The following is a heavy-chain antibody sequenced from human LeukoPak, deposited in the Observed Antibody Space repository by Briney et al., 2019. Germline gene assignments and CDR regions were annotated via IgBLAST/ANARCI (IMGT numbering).Heavy chain of an antibody. CDR1: RFIFSSYG. CDR3: AKAQTYDSSGYYPFDY. Sequence: HPGGSLRLSCAASRFIFSSYGMHWVRQAPGKGLEWVAVILYDGSNKYYADSVKGRFTISRDNAKNSLYLQMNSLRAEDTALYYCAKAQTYDSSGYYPFDYWGQGTLVTVSS. CDR2: ILYDGSNK. J-gene: IGHJ4*02. V-gene: IGHV3-30*18. D-gene: IGHD3-22*01.